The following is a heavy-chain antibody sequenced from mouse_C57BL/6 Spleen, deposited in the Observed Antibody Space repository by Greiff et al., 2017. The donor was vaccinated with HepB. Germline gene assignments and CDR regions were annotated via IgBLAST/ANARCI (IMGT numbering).Heavy chain of an antibody. D-gene: IGHD4-1*01. J-gene: IGHJ4*01. CDR2: INPNNGGT. CDR3: ARSLADWDGDYAMDY. CDR1: GYTFTDYN. Sequence: QLQQSGPELVKPGASVKIPCKASGYTFTDYNMDWVKQSHGKSLEWIGDINPNNGGTIYNQKFKGKATLTVDKSSSTAYMELRSLTSEDTAVYYCARSLADWDGDYAMDYWGQGTSVTVSS. V-gene: IGHV1-18*01.